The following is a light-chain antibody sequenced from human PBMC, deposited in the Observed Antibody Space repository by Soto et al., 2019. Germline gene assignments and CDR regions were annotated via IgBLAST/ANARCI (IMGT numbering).Light chain of an antibody. J-gene: IGLJ2*01. CDR2: GNS. CDR1: SSNIGAGYD. Sequence: QAVVTQPPSVSGAPGPRVTISCTGSSSNIGAGYDVHWYQQLPGTAPKLLIYGNSNRPSGVPDRFSGSKSGTSASLAITGLQAADEADYYCQSYDSSLSGHVVFGGGTKLTVL. V-gene: IGLV1-40*01. CDR3: QSYDSSLSGHVV.